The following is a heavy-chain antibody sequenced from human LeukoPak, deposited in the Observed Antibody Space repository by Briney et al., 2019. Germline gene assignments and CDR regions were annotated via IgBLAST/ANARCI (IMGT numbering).Heavy chain of an antibody. CDR1: GFTFSDYY. CDR2: ISSSSSYT. CDR3: AIALETGYSSSWYSLTFDC. J-gene: IGHJ4*02. Sequence: GGSLRLSCAASGFTFSDYYMSCIRQAPGKGLEWVSYISSSSSYTNYADSVKGRFTISRDNAKNSLYLQMNSLRAEDTAVYYCAIALETGYSSSWYSLTFDCWGQGTLVTVSS. V-gene: IGHV3-11*06. D-gene: IGHD6-13*01.